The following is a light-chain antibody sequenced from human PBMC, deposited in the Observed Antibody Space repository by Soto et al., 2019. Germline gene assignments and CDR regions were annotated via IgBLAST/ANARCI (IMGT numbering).Light chain of an antibody. V-gene: IGKV3-20*01. Sequence: EIVLTQSPGTLSLSPGERATLSCRASQSVSRSYLAWYQQKPGQAPRLLIYGASSRATGIPDRFSGSGSGTDFTLTIIRLEPEDFAVYYCQQYGSSHFGGGTKVEIK. CDR1: QSVSRSY. CDR3: QQYGSSH. CDR2: GAS. J-gene: IGKJ4*01.